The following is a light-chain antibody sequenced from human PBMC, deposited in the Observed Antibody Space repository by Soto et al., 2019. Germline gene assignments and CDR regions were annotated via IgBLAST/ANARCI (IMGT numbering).Light chain of an antibody. CDR3: QQSYSTPRT. J-gene: IGKJ1*01. V-gene: IGKV1-39*01. CDR1: QSINSH. Sequence: DIQMTQSPSSLSASVGDRVTITCRASQSINSHLNWYQQKVGKAPKILIYAASSLHSGVPSRFSGSGSGTDFTLTIRSLQSEDFATYYCQQSYSTPRTFGQGTKVDIK. CDR2: AAS.